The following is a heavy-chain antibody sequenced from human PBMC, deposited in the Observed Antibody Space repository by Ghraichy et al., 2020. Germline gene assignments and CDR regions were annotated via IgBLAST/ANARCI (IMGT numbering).Heavy chain of an antibody. D-gene: IGHD2-2*01. J-gene: IGHJ5*02. V-gene: IGHV4-59*01. CDR1: GESLNNYY. CDR2: IYHNGRT. Sequence: SQTLSLTCTVSGESLNNYYWSWIRQAPGKGLEWIGSIYHNGRTKYNPSLKSRVTMSVDTSKNQFSLSLTSVTAADTAVFYCARDQEWRASSSGFDPWGQGTLVSVS. CDR3: ARDQEWRASSSGFDP.